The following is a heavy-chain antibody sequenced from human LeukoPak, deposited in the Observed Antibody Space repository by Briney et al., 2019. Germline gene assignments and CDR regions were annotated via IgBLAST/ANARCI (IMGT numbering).Heavy chain of an antibody. CDR1: GFTVSSNY. J-gene: IGHJ4*02. V-gene: IGHV3-53*01. Sequence: PGGSLRLSCAASGFTVSSNYMSWVRQAPGKGLEWVSVIYSGGSTYYADSVKGRFTISRDNSKNTLYLQMNSLRAEDTAVYYCARDQYFDWLLPTLFDYWGQRTLVTVSS. CDR3: ARDQYFDWLLPTLFDY. CDR2: IYSGGST. D-gene: IGHD3-9*01.